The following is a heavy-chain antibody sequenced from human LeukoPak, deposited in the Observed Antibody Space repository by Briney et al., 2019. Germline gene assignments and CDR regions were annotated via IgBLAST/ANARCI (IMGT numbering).Heavy chain of an antibody. CDR1: GFTFSSYV. CDR2: ISGSGGST. D-gene: IGHD5-18*01. CDR3: ARGRETYNFDY. J-gene: IGHJ4*02. Sequence: GGSLRLSCAASGFTFSSYVMSWVRQAPGKGLEWVSGISGSGGSTYYADSVKGRFTISRDNYINTLYLQMNSLRPEDMATFYCARGRETYNFDYWGQGTLVTVSS. V-gene: IGHV3-23*01.